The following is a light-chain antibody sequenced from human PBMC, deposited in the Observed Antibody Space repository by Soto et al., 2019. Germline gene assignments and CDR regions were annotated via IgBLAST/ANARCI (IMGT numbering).Light chain of an antibody. Sequence: ELVLTQSPVALSLSSGERATLSCRASQSVSSTLLTWYQQKPGQAPRLLIYAASSRATGVPDRFSGSGSGTDFTLTISRLEPEDFALYYCQQSYVTPLTFGGGTKVEIK. V-gene: IGKV3-20*01. CDR3: QQSYVTPLT. CDR2: AAS. J-gene: IGKJ4*01. CDR1: QSVSSTL.